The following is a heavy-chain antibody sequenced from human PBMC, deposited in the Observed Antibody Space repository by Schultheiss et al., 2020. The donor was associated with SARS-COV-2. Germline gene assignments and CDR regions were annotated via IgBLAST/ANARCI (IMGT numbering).Heavy chain of an antibody. Sequence: ASVKVSCKASGYTFTSYGISWVRQAPGQGLEWMGWISAYNGNTNYAQKLQGRVTMTTDTSTSTAYMELRSLRADDTAVYFCAKRDSGNSRDQGFGIWGQGTMVTVSS. D-gene: IGHD4-23*01. J-gene: IGHJ3*02. CDR2: ISAYNGNT. V-gene: IGHV1-18*01. CDR1: GYTFTSYG. CDR3: AKRDSGNSRDQGFGI.